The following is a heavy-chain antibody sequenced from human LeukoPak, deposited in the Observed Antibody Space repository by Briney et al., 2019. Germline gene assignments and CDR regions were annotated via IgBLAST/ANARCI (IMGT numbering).Heavy chain of an antibody. J-gene: IGHJ4*02. Sequence: GSLILSCAASGFTFSSYAMHWVRQAPGKGLEWVAFISYHGSNKYYADSVKGRFTISRDNSKNTLFLQMNSLRAEDTAVYYCAKNTHAYAEIFDYWGQGTLVTVSS. CDR3: AKNTHAYAEIFDY. V-gene: IGHV3-30*18. D-gene: IGHD2-2*01. CDR2: ISYHGSNK. CDR1: GFTFSSYA.